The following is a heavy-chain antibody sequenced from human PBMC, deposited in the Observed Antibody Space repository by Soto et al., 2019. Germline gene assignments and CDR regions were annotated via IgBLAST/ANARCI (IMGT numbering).Heavy chain of an antibody. CDR1: GYSFTSYW. Sequence: GESLKISCKGFGYSFTSYWIGWVRPIPGKGLGWMGIIYPGDSDTSYSPSFQGQVTISADKSISTAYLQWSSLKASDTAMYCCARRSSDYYYGMDVWGQGTTVTVSS. CDR3: ARRSSDYYYGMDV. V-gene: IGHV5-51*01. CDR2: IYPGDSDT. J-gene: IGHJ6*02.